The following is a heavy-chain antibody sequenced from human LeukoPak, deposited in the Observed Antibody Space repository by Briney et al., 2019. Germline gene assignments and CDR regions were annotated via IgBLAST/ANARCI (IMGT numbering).Heavy chain of an antibody. Sequence: TGGPLRLSCAASGFTFDDYGMSWVRQAPGKGLEWVSGINWNGGSTGYADSVKGRFTISRDNAKNSLYLQMNSLRAEDTALYYCARVDVITFGGVIVIGAFDIWGQGTMVTVSS. CDR2: INWNGGST. D-gene: IGHD3-16*02. J-gene: IGHJ3*02. CDR3: ARVDVITFGGVIVIGAFDI. CDR1: GFTFDDYG. V-gene: IGHV3-20*04.